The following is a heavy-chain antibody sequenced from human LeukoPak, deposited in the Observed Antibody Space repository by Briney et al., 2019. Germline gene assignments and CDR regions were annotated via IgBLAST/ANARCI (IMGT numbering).Heavy chain of an antibody. V-gene: IGHV4-39*07. D-gene: IGHD5-24*01. CDR1: GGSISSSSYY. CDR2: IYHSGST. J-gene: IGHJ5*02. Sequence: SETLSLTCTVSGGSISSSSYYWGWIRQPPGKGLEWIGSIYHSGSTYYNPSLKSRVTISVDTSKNQFSLKLSSVTAADTAVYYCAGTRDGYNHVAWGQGTLVTVSS. CDR3: AGTRDGYNHVA.